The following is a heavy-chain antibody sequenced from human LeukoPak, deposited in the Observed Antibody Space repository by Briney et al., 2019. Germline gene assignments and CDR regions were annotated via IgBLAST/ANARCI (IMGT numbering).Heavy chain of an antibody. D-gene: IGHD3-22*01. Sequence: GGSLRLSCAASGFTFSSYAMHWVRQAPGKGLEWVANIKQDGSEKYYVDSVKGRFTISRDNAKNSLYLQMNSLRAEDSAVYYCARDSSSGYYYWFDPWGQGTLVIVSS. J-gene: IGHJ5*02. CDR1: GFTFSSYA. CDR2: IKQDGSEK. CDR3: ARDSSSGYYYWFDP. V-gene: IGHV3-7*03.